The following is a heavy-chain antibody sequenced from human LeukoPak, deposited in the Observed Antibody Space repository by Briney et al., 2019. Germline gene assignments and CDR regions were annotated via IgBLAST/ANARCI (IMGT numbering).Heavy chain of an antibody. V-gene: IGHV3-21*01. Sequence: GGSLRLSCAASGFTFSSYSMNWVRQAPGKGLEWVSPISSSSSYIYYADSVKGRFTISRDNAKNSLYLQMNSLRAEDTAVYYCAREGSVDPAVIGWFAPGGQGTLVTVPS. CDR2: ISSSSSYI. CDR1: GFTFSSYS. CDR3: AREGSVDPAVIGWFAP. J-gene: IGHJ5*02. D-gene: IGHD2-2*01.